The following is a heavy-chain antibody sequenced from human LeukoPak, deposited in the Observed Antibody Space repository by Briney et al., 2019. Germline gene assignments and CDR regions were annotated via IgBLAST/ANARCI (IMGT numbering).Heavy chain of an antibody. V-gene: IGHV4-34*01. D-gene: IGHD6-6*01. CDR3: ARGSIAARPVDY. CDR2: INHSGST. Sequence: SETLSLTCAVYGGSFSGYYWSWIRQPPGNGLEWIGEINHSGSTNYNPSLKSRVTISVDTSKNQFSLKLSSVTAADTAVYYCARGSIAARPVDYWGQGTLVTVSS. CDR1: GGSFSGYY. J-gene: IGHJ4*02.